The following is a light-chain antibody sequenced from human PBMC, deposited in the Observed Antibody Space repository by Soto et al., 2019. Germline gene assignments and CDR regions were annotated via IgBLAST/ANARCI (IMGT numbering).Light chain of an antibody. CDR1: QSVSSSY. Sequence: EILLTQSPGTLSWSPGERATLSCGASQSVSSSYLAWYQQKPRQAPRLLIYGASSRATGIPDRFSGSGSATDFTLPISRLQPADFAVYYCQQYGSSHPWTFGQGTKVDIK. J-gene: IGKJ1*01. CDR3: QQYGSSHPWT. V-gene: IGKV3-20*01. CDR2: GAS.